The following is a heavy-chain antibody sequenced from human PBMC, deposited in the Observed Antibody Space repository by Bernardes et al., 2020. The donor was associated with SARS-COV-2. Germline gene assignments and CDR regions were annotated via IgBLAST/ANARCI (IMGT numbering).Heavy chain of an antibody. Sequence: SETLSLTCTVSGGSVTSSGNYWAWIRQPPGKGLEWIGSLYYSGESSYNPSLQSRVTISVDTSRNQFSLKLSSVTATDTAVYYCAQHARSGSGSAWSDRWGQGTLVTGSS. CDR2: LYYSGES. V-gene: IGHV4-39*01. J-gene: IGHJ5*02. CDR1: GGSVTSSGNY. CDR3: AQHARSGSGSAWSDR. D-gene: IGHD6-25*01.